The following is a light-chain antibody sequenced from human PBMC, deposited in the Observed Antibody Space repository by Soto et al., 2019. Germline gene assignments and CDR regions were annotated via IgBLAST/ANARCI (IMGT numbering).Light chain of an antibody. CDR2: DAS. J-gene: IGKJ1*01. Sequence: EIVLTQSPATLSLSPGERATLSCRASQSVSTFLAWYQHKPGQAPRLLIYDASNRATGIPDRFRGSGSGTDFTLTISSLEPEDFAPYYCQQGTDWPPGTLGQGTKVDIK. CDR3: QQGTDWPPGT. V-gene: IGKV3-11*01. CDR1: QSVSTF.